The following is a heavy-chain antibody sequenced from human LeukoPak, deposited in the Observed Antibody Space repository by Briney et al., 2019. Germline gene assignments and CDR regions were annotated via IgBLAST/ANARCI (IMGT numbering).Heavy chain of an antibody. J-gene: IGHJ6*02. D-gene: IGHD2-15*01. V-gene: IGHV7-4-1*02. Sequence: ASVNVSCKASGYTFTSYAMNWVRQAPGQGLEWMGWINTNTGNPTYAQGFTGRFVFSLDTSVSTAYLQISSLKAEDTAVYYCARDLSRVRKVVVAGDYYYYYGMDVWGQGTTVTVSS. CDR2: INTNTGNP. CDR1: GYTFTSYA. CDR3: ARDLSRVRKVVVAGDYYYYYGMDV.